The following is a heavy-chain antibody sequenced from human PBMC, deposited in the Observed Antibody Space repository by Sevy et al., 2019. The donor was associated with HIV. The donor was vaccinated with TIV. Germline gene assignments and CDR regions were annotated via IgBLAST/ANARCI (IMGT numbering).Heavy chain of an antibody. Sequence: QLGGSLRLSCIASGFTFRNYGIHWVRQAPGKGLDWVAVIGYDGSDKYYADSVKGRFTISRDNSKNTLFLQMNSLRVEDTAVYYCAKERGGSYIPYFYGMDVWGQGTAVTVS. CDR3: AKERGGSYIPYFYGMDV. J-gene: IGHJ6*02. CDR2: IGYDGSDK. V-gene: IGHV3-30*18. D-gene: IGHD1-26*01. CDR1: GFTFRNYG.